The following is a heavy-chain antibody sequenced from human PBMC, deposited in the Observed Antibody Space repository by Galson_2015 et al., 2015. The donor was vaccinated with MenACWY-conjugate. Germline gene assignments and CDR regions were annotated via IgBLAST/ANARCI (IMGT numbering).Heavy chain of an antibody. D-gene: IGHD3-22*01. Sequence: SLRLSCAASGFTFSSYTMIRVRQAPGKGLEWISSISARSTYIYYADSLRGRFTISRDNAKNSLHLQTNSLRADDTAVYYCARVPRRIYDSSGYYFDSWGQGTLVTVSS. J-gene: IGHJ4*02. CDR1: GFTFSSYT. CDR3: ARVPRRIYDSSGYYFDS. CDR2: ISARSTYI. V-gene: IGHV3-21*04.